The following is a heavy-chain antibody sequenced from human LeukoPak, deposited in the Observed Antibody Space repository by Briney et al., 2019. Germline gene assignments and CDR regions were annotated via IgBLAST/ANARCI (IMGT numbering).Heavy chain of an antibody. CDR1: GFTFSSYA. CDR3: AKTAPKSSSWSGVHGY. V-gene: IGHV3-23*01. J-gene: IGHJ4*02. CDR2: ISGSGGST. D-gene: IGHD6-13*01. Sequence: GGSLRLSCAASGFTFSSYAMSWVRQAPGKGLEWVSAISGSGGSTYYADSVKGRFTISRDNSKNTLYLKMNSLRAEDTAVYYCAKTAPKSSSWSGVHGYWGQRTLVTVSS.